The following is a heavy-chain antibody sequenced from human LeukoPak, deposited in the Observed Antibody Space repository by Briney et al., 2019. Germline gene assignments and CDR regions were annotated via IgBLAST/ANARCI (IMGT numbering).Heavy chain of an antibody. CDR1: GFTVSNNY. CDR3: ARGISLMIVAPGY. CDR2: IYANNST. J-gene: IGHJ4*02. Sequence: GGSLRLSCAASGFTVSNNYMTWVRQAPGKGLEWVSVIYANNSTYYADSVKGRFTIFRDNSKNTLYLQMNSLRAEDTAVFYCARGISLMIVAPGYWGQGTLVTVSS. V-gene: IGHV3-53*01. D-gene: IGHD3-22*01.